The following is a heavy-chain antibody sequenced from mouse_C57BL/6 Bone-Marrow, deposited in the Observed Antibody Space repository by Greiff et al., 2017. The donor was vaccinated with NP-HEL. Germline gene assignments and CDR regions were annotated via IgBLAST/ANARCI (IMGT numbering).Heavy chain of an antibody. CDR3: ASYNNYRNYAMDY. V-gene: IGHV1-64*01. D-gene: IGHD2-5*01. Sequence: QVQLQQPGAELIKPGASVKLSCKASGYTFTSYWMHWVKQRPGQGLAWIGMINPNSGSTNYNEKFKSKATLTVDKSSSTAYMQLSSLTSEDAAVYYCASYNNYRNYAMDYWGQGTSVTVSS. CDR1: GYTFTSYW. CDR2: INPNSGST. J-gene: IGHJ4*01.